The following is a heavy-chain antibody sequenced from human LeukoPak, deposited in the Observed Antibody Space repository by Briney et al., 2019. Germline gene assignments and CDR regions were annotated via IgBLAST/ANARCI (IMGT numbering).Heavy chain of an antibody. J-gene: IGHJ5*02. V-gene: IGHV1-69*06. D-gene: IGHD2-21*02. CDR3: ARTYCGGDCYSSRGWFDT. CDR2: IIPIFGTA. CDR1: GGTFSNYT. Sequence: ASVKVSCKTSGGTFSNYTISWVRRAPGQGLEWMGGIIPIFGTANYAQKFQGKVTITADKSTSTAYMDLSSLRFEDTAVYYCARTYCGGDCYSSRGWFDTWGQGTLVTVSS.